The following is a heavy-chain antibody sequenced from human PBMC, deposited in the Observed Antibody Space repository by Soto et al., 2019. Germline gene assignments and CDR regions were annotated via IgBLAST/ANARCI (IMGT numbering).Heavy chain of an antibody. V-gene: IGHV1-69*01. CDR3: WRGSSWTKVEY. D-gene: IGHD6-13*01. Sequence: QVQLVQSVAEVQNPGSSVKVSCTASGGTVINSSIRWLRQAPGQGLELMGGIIPIFCPATYSQKFQDRVTITADDSTGIGYMVFSILTSEHTAVYFCWRGSSWTKVEYLGKGSLVSFYS. CDR2: IIPIFCPA. J-gene: IGHJ4*02. CDR1: GGTVINSS.